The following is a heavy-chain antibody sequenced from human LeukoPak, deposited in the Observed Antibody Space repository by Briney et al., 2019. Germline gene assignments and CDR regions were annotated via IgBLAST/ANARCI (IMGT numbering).Heavy chain of an antibody. Sequence: PGGSLRLSCAASGFTFRDYYMHWLRQPPGKGLEWIGEINHSGSTNYNPSLKSRVTISVDTSKNQFSLKLSSVTAADTAVYYCARGVLRFSPVLRDNWFDPWGQGTLVTVSS. CDR3: ARGVLRFSPVLRDNWFDP. CDR1: GFTFRDYY. CDR2: INHSGST. V-gene: IGHV4-34*01. D-gene: IGHD3-9*01. J-gene: IGHJ5*02.